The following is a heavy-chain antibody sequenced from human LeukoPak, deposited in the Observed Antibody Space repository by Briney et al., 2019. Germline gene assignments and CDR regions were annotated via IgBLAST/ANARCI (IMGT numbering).Heavy chain of an antibody. Sequence: ASVKVSCKASGYTFSGFYIHWVRQAPGQGLEWMGWINPNSGVTNYAQKLQGRVTITRDTSIDTAYMQLSRLRSDDTAVYYCARDERYDSSGYPFDYWGQGTLVTVSS. CDR2: INPNSGVT. D-gene: IGHD3-22*01. J-gene: IGHJ4*02. CDR3: ARDERYDSSGYPFDY. CDR1: GYTFSGFY. V-gene: IGHV1-2*02.